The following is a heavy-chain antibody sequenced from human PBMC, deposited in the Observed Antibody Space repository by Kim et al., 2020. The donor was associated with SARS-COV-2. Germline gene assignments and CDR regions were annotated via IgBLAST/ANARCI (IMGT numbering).Heavy chain of an antibody. J-gene: IGHJ6*02. V-gene: IGHV3-23*01. D-gene: IGHD1-26*01. CDR1: GFTFRNNA. CDR3: AKDLHNYSAMYV. CDR2: IGSDEST. Sequence: GGSLRLSCAASGFTFRNNAMNWVRQAPGKGLEWVAGIGSDESTHYADSVRGRFTISRDNSKNTLSLQMNRLSGEDTATYYCAKDLHNYSAMYVWGQGAMV.